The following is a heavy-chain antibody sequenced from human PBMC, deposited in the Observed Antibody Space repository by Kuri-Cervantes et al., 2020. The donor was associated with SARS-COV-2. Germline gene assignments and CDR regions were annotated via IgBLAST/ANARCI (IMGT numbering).Heavy chain of an antibody. J-gene: IGHJ4*02. D-gene: IGHD6-6*01. Sequence: SETLSLTCAVSGYSISSGYYWGWIRQPPGKGLEWIGSIYPSGSPYYNPSLKSRVTISVDTSKNQFSLKLSSVNAADTAVYYCAREVSSEQTVAFDYWGQGTLVTVSS. CDR3: AREVSSEQTVAFDY. CDR2: IYPSGSP. CDR1: GYSISSGYY. V-gene: IGHV4-38-2*02.